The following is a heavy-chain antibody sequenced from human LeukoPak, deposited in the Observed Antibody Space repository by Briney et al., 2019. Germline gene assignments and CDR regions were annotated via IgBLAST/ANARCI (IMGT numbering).Heavy chain of an antibody. CDR1: GGSISSGSYY. D-gene: IGHD7-27*01. CDR2: MSYSGTT. V-gene: IGHV4-39*01. J-gene: IGHJ2*01. Sequence: SETLSLTCTVSGGSISSGSYYWGWIRQPPGKGLEWIGSMSYSGTTYYNPSLKSRVTMSVDTSRNQFSLRLSSVTAADTAVHYCAGQKLGSHLFYWYFDLWGRGTLVTVSS. CDR3: AGQKLGSHLFYWYFDL.